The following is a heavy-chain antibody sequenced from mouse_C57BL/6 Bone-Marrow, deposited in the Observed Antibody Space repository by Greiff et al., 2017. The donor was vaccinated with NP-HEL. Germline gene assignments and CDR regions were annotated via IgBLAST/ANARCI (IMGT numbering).Heavy chain of an antibody. D-gene: IGHD4-1*01. CDR1: GYAFTNYL. V-gene: IGHV1-54*01. Sequence: VQLQQSGAELVRPGTSVKVSCKASGYAFTNYLIEWVKQRPGQGLEWIGVINPGSGGTNYNEKFKGKATLTADKSSSTAYMQLSSLTSEDSAVYFCARRTGTGYYFDYWGQGTTLTVSS. CDR2: INPGSGGT. CDR3: ARRTGTGYYFDY. J-gene: IGHJ2*01.